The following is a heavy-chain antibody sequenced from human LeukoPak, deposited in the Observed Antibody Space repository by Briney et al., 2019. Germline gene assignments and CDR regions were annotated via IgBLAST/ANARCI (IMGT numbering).Heavy chain of an antibody. CDR2: ITVNNGYT. CDR1: GYTFTSYG. D-gene: IGHD2-2*01. J-gene: IGHJ4*02. Sequence: ASVKVSCKASGYTFTSYGISWVRQAPGQGLEWMGWITVNNGYTKYAQELQGRVTMTTDTSTSTAHMELRSLRSDDTAVYYCAKVHCISTNCNHIWTYFDYWGQGTLVTVSS. CDR3: AKVHCISTNCNHIWTYFDY. V-gene: IGHV1-18*01.